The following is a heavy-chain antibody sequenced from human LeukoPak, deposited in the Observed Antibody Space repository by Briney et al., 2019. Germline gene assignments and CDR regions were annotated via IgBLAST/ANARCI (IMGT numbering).Heavy chain of an antibody. CDR1: GGSISTSTYY. J-gene: IGHJ4*02. Sequence: SETLSLTCTVSGGSISTSTYYWGWVRQPPGKGLEWIGNIYHSGSTYYNPSLKSRVTISVDTSKNQFSLKLTSMTATDTAVYYCARSRRSWSTFDYWGQGTLVTVSS. CDR3: ARSRRSWSTFDY. CDR2: IYHSGST. V-gene: IGHV4-39*07. D-gene: IGHD6-13*01.